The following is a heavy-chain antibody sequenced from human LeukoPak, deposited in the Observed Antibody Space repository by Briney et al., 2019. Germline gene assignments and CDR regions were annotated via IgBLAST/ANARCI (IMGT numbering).Heavy chain of an antibody. J-gene: IGHJ4*02. CDR3: ASPLDIAAAGGFDY. CDR1: GYSISSGYY. V-gene: IGHV4-38-2*02. CDR2: IYHSGST. D-gene: IGHD6-13*01. Sequence: SETLSLTCTVSGYSISSGYYWGWIRQPPGKGLEWIGSIYHSGSTYYNPSLKSRVTISVDTSKNQFSLKLSSVTAADTAVYYCASPLDIAAAGGFDYWGQGTLVTVSS.